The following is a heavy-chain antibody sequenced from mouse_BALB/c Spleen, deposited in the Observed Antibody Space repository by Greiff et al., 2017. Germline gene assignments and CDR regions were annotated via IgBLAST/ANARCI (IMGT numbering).Heavy chain of an antibody. D-gene: IGHD2-10*02. CDR2: ISYSGST. CDR3: ARGYGSRRDYYYAMDY. J-gene: IGHJ4*01. Sequence: EVQLQQSGPGLVKPSQSLSLTCTVTGYSITSDYAWNWIRQFPGNKLEWMGYISYSGSTSYNPSLKSRISITRDTSKNQFFLQLNSVTTEDTATYYCARGYGSRRDYYYAMDYWGQGTSVTVSS. CDR1: GYSITSDYA. V-gene: IGHV3-2*02.